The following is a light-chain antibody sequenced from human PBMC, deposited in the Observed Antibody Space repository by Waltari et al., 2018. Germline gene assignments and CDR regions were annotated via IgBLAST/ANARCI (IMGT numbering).Light chain of an antibody. CDR1: SSNIGSTT. V-gene: IGLV1-44*01. Sequence: QSVLTQPPSASGTPGQRVTISCSGSSSNIGSTTVNWYQQLPGTTPKLLIYDNDQRPSGVPDRFSGSKSGTSASLAISGLQSEDESDYYCAAWDDSLNGFWVFGGGTKLTVL. CDR2: DND. CDR3: AAWDDSLNGFWV. J-gene: IGLJ3*02.